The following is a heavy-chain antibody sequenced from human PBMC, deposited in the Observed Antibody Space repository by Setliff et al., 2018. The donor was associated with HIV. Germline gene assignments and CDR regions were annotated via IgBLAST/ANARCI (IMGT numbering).Heavy chain of an antibody. CDR2: IYTSGST. V-gene: IGHV4-61*02. J-gene: IGHJ6*03. Sequence: SETLSLTCTVSGGSISSGNWWSWVRQPAGKGLEWIGRIYTSGSTNYSPSLKSRVTISVDTSKNQFPLKLSSMTAADTAVYYCAREWRGRYYYYMDVWGKGTTVTVSS. CDR3: AREWRGRYYYYMDV. CDR1: GGSISSGNW. D-gene: IGHD3-10*01.